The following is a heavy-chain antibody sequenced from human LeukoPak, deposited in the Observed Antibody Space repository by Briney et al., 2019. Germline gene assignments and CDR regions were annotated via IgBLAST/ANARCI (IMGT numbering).Heavy chain of an antibody. D-gene: IGHD6-13*01. CDR3: ARGDGRQQLVLVD. CDR1: GGSFSGYY. CDR2: INHNGST. J-gene: IGHJ4*02. V-gene: IGHV4-34*01. Sequence: SETLSLTCAVYGGSFSGYYWSWIRPSPGRGVEWVGEINHNGSTTYCQSLNSRVTTSVDTSKNQLSLQLSSVTAADTAVYYCARGDGRQQLVLVDCGQGTLITVAS.